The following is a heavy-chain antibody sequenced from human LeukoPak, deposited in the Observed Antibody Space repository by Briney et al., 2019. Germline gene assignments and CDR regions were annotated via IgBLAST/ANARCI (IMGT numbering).Heavy chain of an antibody. D-gene: IGHD2-2*01. CDR1: GYSFAGYW. V-gene: IGHV5-51*01. J-gene: IGHJ4*02. CDR3: ARLGTHCSSTSCYRQIDY. CDR2: IYPGDSDT. Sequence: PGESLKISCKGSGYSFAGYWIGWVRQMLGKGLEWMGIIYPGDSDTRYSPSFQGQVTISADKSISTAYLQWSSLKASDTAMYYCARLGTHCSSTSCYRQIDYWGQGTLVTVSS.